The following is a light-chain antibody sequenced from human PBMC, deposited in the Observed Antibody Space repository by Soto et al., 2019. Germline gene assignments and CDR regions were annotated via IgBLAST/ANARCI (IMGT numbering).Light chain of an antibody. CDR1: NPNIGTGYG. CDR3: QSYDTSRFGLM. CDR2: GDN. Sequence: QSALTQPPSVTGAPGQRVTISCTWNNPNIGTGYGVHWYQQFPGTAPRLLTYGDNNRPSGVPDRFSGSKSGTSASLAITGLQAEDEAEYYCQSYDTSRFGLMFGGGTKLTVL. V-gene: IGLV1-40*01. J-gene: IGLJ3*02.